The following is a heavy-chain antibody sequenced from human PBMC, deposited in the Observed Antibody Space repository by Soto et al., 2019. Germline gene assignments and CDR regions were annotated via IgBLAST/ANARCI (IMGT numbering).Heavy chain of an antibody. CDR2: INLDGSEI. Sequence: EVQLVESGGGLVQPGGSLRLSCAASGFIFSSSWMSWVRKAPGKGLEWLANINLDGSEIYSVDSVKGRFTISRDNAKNSLCLQMNSLRAEDTAVYYCATRDCSGGCCYFEYWGQGTLVTVSS. CDR1: GFIFSSSW. J-gene: IGHJ4*02. CDR3: ATRDCSGGCCYFEY. D-gene: IGHD2-15*01. V-gene: IGHV3-7*01.